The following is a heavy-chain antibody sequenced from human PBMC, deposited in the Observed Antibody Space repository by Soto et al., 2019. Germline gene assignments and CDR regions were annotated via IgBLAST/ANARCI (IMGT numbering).Heavy chain of an antibody. CDR1: GGSISSSSYY. CDR2: IYYSGST. J-gene: IGHJ6*02. V-gene: IGHV4-39*01. D-gene: IGHD6-13*01. CDR3: ASPHWYRSEHYYYGMDV. Sequence: QLQLQESGPGLVKPSETLSLTCTVSGGSISSSSYYWGWIRQPPGKGLEWIGSIYYSGSTYYNPSLKRRVTISVDTSKNQFSLKLSSVTAADTAVYYCASPHWYRSEHYYYGMDVWGQGTTVTVSS.